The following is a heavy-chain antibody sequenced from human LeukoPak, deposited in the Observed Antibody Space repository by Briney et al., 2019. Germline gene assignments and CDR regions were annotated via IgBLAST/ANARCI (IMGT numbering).Heavy chain of an antibody. Sequence: ASVKVSCKASGYIFTTYGIGWVRQAPGQGLEWMGWISGDNGNTKYAQKFQGRITMAADTSTSTAYKDLRSLRSDDTAVYYCARDIGARSSSGLLDYWGQGTLLTVSS. D-gene: IGHD3-22*01. V-gene: IGHV1-18*01. CDR3: ARDIGARSSSGLLDY. J-gene: IGHJ4*02. CDR2: ISGDNGNT. CDR1: GYIFTTYG.